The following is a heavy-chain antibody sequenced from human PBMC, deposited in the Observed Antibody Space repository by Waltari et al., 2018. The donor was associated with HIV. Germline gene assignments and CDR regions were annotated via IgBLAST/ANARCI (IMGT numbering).Heavy chain of an antibody. CDR1: GYSISSDYY. D-gene: IGHD5-18*01. CDR2: ASRSGST. CDR3: GSGSRRGHSHGIDY. J-gene: IGHJ4*02. Sequence: QVQLHESGPGMVKPSETLSLTCAVSGYSISSDYYWGWVRQPPGKGLELIGSASRSGSTYYSPSLKSRVTISLDTSKNQFSLKLNSVAAADTAVYYCGSGSRRGHSHGIDYWGQGTLVTVSS. V-gene: IGHV4-38-2*01.